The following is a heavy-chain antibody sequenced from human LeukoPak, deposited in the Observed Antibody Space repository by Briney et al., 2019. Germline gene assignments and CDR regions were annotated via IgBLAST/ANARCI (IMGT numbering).Heavy chain of an antibody. CDR2: IYYSGST. V-gene: IGHV4-39*07. CDR3: ARGRVELRRRSFDY. CDR1: GGSISSSNYY. Sequence: SETLSLTCTVSGGSISSSNYYWGWIRQPPGKGLEWIGSIYYSGSTNYNPSLKSRVTISVDTSKNQFSLKLSSVTAADTAVYYCARGRVELRRRSFDYWGQETLVTVSS. J-gene: IGHJ4*02. D-gene: IGHD2-21*01.